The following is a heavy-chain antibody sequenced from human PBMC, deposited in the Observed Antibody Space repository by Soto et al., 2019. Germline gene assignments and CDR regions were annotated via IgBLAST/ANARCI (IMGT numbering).Heavy chain of an antibody. CDR2: IYYSGST. Sequence: SETLSLTCTVSGGSISSSSYYWGWIRQPPGEGLEWIGSIYYSGSTYYNPSLKSRVTISVDTSKNQFSLKLSSVTAADTAVYYCARLRVRGYWFDPWGQGTLVTVSS. CDR3: ARLRVRGYWFDP. V-gene: IGHV4-39*01. CDR1: GGSISSSSYY. D-gene: IGHD2-15*01. J-gene: IGHJ5*02.